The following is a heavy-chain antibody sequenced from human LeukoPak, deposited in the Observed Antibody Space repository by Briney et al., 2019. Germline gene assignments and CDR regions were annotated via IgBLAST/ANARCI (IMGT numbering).Heavy chain of an antibody. CDR3: AKSPQWLVQPAELDY. J-gene: IGHJ4*02. CDR2: ICGSSGST. Sequence: GGSLRLSCAASGFTFSSYAMSWVRPAPGKGLEWGSPICGSSGSTYYADSGKGLFTLSLDTSKSTLYLQMIRPGAEDTSLYFFAKSPQWLVQPAELDYWGQGTLVTVSS. D-gene: IGHD6-19*01. V-gene: IGHV3-23*01. CDR1: GFTFSSYA.